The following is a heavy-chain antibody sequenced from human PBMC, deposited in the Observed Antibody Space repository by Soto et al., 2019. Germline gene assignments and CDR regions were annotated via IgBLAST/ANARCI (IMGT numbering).Heavy chain of an antibody. Sequence: QVQLVQSGAEVKKPGSSVKVSCKASGGTFSSHVFNWVRQAPGQGLEWMGGIMPIIGTANYAQKFQGRGTISADESTSTAYMELSSLRSEDTAVYYCARDLEFRDGNISPLDYWGQGTLVTVSS. CDR3: ARDLEFRDGNISPLDY. D-gene: IGHD3-10*01. J-gene: IGHJ4*02. CDR1: GGTFSSHV. CDR2: IMPIIGTA. V-gene: IGHV1-69*01.